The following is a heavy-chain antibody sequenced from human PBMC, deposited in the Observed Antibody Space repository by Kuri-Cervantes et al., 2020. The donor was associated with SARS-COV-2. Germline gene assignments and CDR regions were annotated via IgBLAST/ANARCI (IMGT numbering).Heavy chain of an antibody. CDR1: GGTFSSYA. CDR2: IIPILGTP. V-gene: IGHV1-69*13. D-gene: IGHD4-23*01. CDR3: ARDVGYGGTSELDITYFDY. J-gene: IGHJ4*02. Sequence: SVKVSCKASGGTFSSYAISWVRQAPGQGLEWMGGIIPILGTPNYAQKFEGRVTITADESTSTAYMEMSSLRFEDTAVYFCARDVGYGGTSELDITYFDYWGQGTLVTVSS.